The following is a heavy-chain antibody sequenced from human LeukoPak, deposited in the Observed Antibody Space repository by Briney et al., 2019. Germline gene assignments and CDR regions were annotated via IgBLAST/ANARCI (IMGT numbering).Heavy chain of an antibody. CDR3: AAMAPRNWFDP. CDR1: GGSISSYY. D-gene: IGHD2-8*01. V-gene: IGHV4-59*01. J-gene: IGHJ5*02. Sequence: SETLSLTCTVSGGSISSYYWNWIRQPPGKGLEWIGYIYYSGTTNYNPSLKSRVTISVDTSKNQFSLKLSSVTAADTAVYYCAAMAPRNWFDPWGQGSLVTVSS. CDR2: IYYSGTT.